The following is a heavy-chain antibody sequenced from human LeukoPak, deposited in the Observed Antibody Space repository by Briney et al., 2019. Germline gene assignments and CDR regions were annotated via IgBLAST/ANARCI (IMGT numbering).Heavy chain of an antibody. J-gene: IGHJ4*02. CDR3: ARRRIVVVTAFNY. CDR2: INHSGST. Sequence: PSETLSLTCAVYGGSFSGYYWSWIRQPPGKGLEWIGEINHSGSTNYNPSLKSRVTISVDTSKNQFSLKLSSVTAADTAVYYRARRRIVVVTAFNYWGQGTLVTVSS. CDR1: GGSFSGYY. D-gene: IGHD2-21*02. V-gene: IGHV4-34*01.